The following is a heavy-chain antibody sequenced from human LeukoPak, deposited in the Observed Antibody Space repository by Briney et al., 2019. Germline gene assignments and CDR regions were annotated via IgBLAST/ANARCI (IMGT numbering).Heavy chain of an antibody. Sequence: GGSLRLSCAASGFTFSSSAMSWVRQAPGKGLEWVANIKQDGSEKYYVDSVKGRFTISRDNAKNSLYLQMNSLRAEDTAVYYCAREVLVGAFDIWGQGTMVTVSS. D-gene: IGHD2-8*02. V-gene: IGHV3-7*01. CDR2: IKQDGSEK. CDR3: AREVLVGAFDI. CDR1: GFTFSSSA. J-gene: IGHJ3*02.